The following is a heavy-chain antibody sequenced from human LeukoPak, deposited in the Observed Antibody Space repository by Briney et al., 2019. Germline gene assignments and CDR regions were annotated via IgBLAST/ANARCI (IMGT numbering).Heavy chain of an antibody. V-gene: IGHV1-69*01. Sequence: SVKVSCKASGGTFSSYAISWVRQAPGQGLEWMGGIIPIFGTANYAQKFQGRVTITADESTSTAYMELSSLSSEDTAVYYCARVRDIVVVPAAGDAFDIWGQGTMVTVSS. CDR3: ARVRDIVVVPAAGDAFDI. J-gene: IGHJ3*02. CDR1: GGTFSSYA. D-gene: IGHD2-2*01. CDR2: IIPIFGTA.